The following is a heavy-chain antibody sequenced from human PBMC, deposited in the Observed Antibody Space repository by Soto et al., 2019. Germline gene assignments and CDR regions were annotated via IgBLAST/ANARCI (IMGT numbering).Heavy chain of an antibody. CDR2: IYSGGST. CDR3: ARYYYDSSGYVPPYFYVMDV. Sequence: GGSLRLSCAGSGFTLSDYAMTWVRQGPGKGLEWVSVIYSGGSTYYADSVKGRFTISRHNSKNTLYLQMNSLRAEDTAVYYCARYYYDSSGYVPPYFYVMDVWGQGTTVTVSS. D-gene: IGHD3-22*01. CDR1: GFTLSDYA. J-gene: IGHJ6*02. V-gene: IGHV3-53*04.